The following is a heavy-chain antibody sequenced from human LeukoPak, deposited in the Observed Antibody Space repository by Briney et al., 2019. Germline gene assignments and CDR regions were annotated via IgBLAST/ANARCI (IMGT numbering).Heavy chain of an antibody. J-gene: IGHJ4*02. CDR2: INPNRGGT. Sequence: ASVKVSCKASGYTFTGYYMHWVRQAPGQGLEWMGWINPNRGGTYYAQRFQGRVTMTRDTSITTAYMELSRLRSDDSAVYYCARKGSSFDYWGQGTLVTVSS. CDR1: GYTFTGYY. V-gene: IGHV1-2*02. D-gene: IGHD6-6*01. CDR3: ARKGSSFDY.